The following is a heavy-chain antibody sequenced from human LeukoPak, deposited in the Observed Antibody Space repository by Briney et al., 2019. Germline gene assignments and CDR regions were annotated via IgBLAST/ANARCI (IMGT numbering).Heavy chain of an antibody. CDR3: ARVDCSSTSCYIDY. D-gene: IGHD2-2*02. V-gene: IGHV4-59*01. Sequence: SETLSLTCTVCGGSISSYYWSWIRQPPGKGLEWIGYIYYSGSTNYNPSLKSRVTISVDTSKNQFSLKLSSVTAADTAVYYCARVDCSSTSCYIDYWGQGTLVTVSS. J-gene: IGHJ4*02. CDR2: IYYSGST. CDR1: GGSISSYY.